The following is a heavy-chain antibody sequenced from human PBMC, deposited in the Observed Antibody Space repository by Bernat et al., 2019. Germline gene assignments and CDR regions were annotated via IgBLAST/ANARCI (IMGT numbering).Heavy chain of an antibody. J-gene: IGHJ3*02. V-gene: IGHV4-39*01. CDR1: GGSISSSSYY. CDR3: ASSYYYGSGSYLDI. Sequence: QVQLQESGPGLVKPSETLSLTCTVSGGSISSSSYYWGWIRQPPGKGLEWIGSIYYSGSTYYNPSLKSRVTISVDTSKNQFSRKLSSVTAADTAVYYCASSYYYGSGSYLDIWGQGTMVTVSS. D-gene: IGHD3-10*01. CDR2: IYYSGST.